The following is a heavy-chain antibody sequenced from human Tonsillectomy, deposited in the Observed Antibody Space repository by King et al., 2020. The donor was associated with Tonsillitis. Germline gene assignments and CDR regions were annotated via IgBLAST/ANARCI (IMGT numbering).Heavy chain of an antibody. CDR2: ISGGGGST. D-gene: IGHD6-19*01. V-gene: IGHV3-23*04. Sequence: VQLVESGGGLVQPGGSLRLSCAASGFTFSSYAMSWVRQAPGKGLEWVSSISGGGGSTHYADSAKGRFTISRDNSKNTLYLQMNSLRAEDTAVYHCASIVVAGTLIYAFDIWGQGTMVTVSS. CDR1: GFTFSSYA. CDR3: ASIVVAGTLIYAFDI. J-gene: IGHJ3*02.